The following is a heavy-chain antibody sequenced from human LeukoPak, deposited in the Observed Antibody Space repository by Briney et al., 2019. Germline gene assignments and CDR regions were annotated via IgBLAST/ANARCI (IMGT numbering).Heavy chain of an antibody. J-gene: IGHJ4*02. CDR2: IKQDGSEK. Sequence: GGSLRLSCAASGFTFTGYWMTWVRQAPGKGLEWVASIKQDGSEKHYVDSVKGRFTISRDNAKNSLYLQMNSLRAEDTAAYYCARAPTPRAWGQGTLVTVSS. CDR3: ARAPTPRA. V-gene: IGHV3-7*01. CDR1: GFTFTGYW.